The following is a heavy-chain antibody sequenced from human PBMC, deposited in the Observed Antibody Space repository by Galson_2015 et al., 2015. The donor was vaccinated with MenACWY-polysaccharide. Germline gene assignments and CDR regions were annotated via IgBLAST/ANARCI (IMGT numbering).Heavy chain of an antibody. Sequence: SLRLSCAASGFIFSDYSMNWVRQAPGRGLEWVSFITSSSSPIYYADSVRGRFTISRDNAKNSLYLQMSSLRDEDTAVYYCARDGRDYNFRRGRDAFDIWGQGTMVTVSS. CDR2: ITSSSSPI. V-gene: IGHV3-48*02. J-gene: IGHJ3*02. CDR3: ARDGRDYNFRRGRDAFDI. D-gene: IGHD3-3*01. CDR1: GFIFSDYS.